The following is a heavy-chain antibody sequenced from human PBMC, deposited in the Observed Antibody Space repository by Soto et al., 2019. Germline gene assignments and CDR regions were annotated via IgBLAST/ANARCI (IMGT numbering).Heavy chain of an antibody. CDR3: ARDPVEMAKIPWFEP. D-gene: IGHD5-12*01. CDR1: GGTFSSYA. CDR2: IIPIFGTA. J-gene: IGHJ5*02. Sequence: SVKVSCKASGGTFSSYAISWVRQAAGQGLEWMGGIIPIFGTANYAQKFQGRVTITADESTSTAYMELSSLRSEDTAVYYCARDPVEMAKIPWFEPWGQATLVSVSS. V-gene: IGHV1-69*13.